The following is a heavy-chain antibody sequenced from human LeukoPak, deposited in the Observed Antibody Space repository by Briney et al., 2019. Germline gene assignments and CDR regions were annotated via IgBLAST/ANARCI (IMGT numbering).Heavy chain of an antibody. V-gene: IGHV4-59*01. CDR1: GGSISSYY. CDR3: ATADYGDYVPDY. CDR2: IYYSGST. J-gene: IGHJ4*02. D-gene: IGHD4-17*01. Sequence: PSETLSLTCTVSGGSISSYYWSWIRQPPGKGLEWIGYIYYSGSTNYNPSLKSRVTISVDTSKNQFSLKLSSVTAADTAVYYCATADYGDYVPDYWGQGTLVTVSS.